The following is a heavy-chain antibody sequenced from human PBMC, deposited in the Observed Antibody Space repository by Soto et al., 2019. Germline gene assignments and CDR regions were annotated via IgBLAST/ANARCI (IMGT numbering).Heavy chain of an antibody. D-gene: IGHD3-9*01. V-gene: IGHV3-30-3*01. J-gene: IGHJ6*02. CDR1: GFTFRSYA. Sequence: PGGSLRLSYAASGFTFRSYAMHGVRQAPGKGLEWVAVISYDGSNKYYADSVKGRFTISRDNSKNTLYLQMNSLRAEDTAVYYCARVGNYYDILTGYYSYYYYGMDVWGQGT. CDR3: ARVGNYYDILTGYYSYYYYGMDV. CDR2: ISYDGSNK.